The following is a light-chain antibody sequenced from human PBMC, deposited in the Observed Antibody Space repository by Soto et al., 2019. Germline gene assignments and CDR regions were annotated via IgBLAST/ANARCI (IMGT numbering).Light chain of an antibody. V-gene: IGKV3-20*01. CDR3: QKYGNSPPGT. Sequence: ETVLTQSPGTLYFSPGERDTLSCRASQSVDNSHVAWYQQRRGLPPRLLIYGASNRATGIPDRFSGSGSGADFTLTISRLEPEDFAVYFCQKYGNSPPGTFGQGTRL. CDR1: QSVDNSH. CDR2: GAS. J-gene: IGKJ5*01.